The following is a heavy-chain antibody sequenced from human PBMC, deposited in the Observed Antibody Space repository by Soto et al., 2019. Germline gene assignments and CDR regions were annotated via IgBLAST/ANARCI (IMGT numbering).Heavy chain of an antibody. CDR2: IKSDGSST. J-gene: IGHJ4*02. CDR3: ARSPSSGWYYFDY. D-gene: IGHD6-19*01. CDR1: DFTFSNYW. V-gene: IGHV3-74*01. Sequence: EVQLVESGGGVVQPGGSLGVSCAASDFTFSNYWMYWVRQAPGKGLVWVSRIKSDGSSTSYADSVEGRFTISRDNAKNTLYLQMNSLRGEDTAVYYCARSPSSGWYYFDYWGQGALVTVSS.